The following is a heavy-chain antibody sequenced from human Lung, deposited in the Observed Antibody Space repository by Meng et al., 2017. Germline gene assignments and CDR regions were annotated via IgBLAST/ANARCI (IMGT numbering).Heavy chain of an antibody. CDR1: GGSFSDYY. CDR3: ARGPTTMAHDFDY. CDR2: INHSGST. Sequence: QVPQHQGAEGLLMPSACPSLTGVVSGGSFSDYYWSWIPQPPGKGLEWIGEINHSGSTNYNPSLESRATISVDTSQNNLSLKLSSVTAADSAVYYCARGPTTMAHDFDYWGQGTLVTVSS. D-gene: IGHD4-11*01. V-gene: IGHV4-34*01. J-gene: IGHJ4*02.